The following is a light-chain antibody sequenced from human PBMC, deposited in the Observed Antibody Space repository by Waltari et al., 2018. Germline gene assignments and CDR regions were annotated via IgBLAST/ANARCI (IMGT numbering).Light chain of an antibody. V-gene: IGKV2-28*01. CDR1: QSLLRSIGYHF. CDR2: LGS. J-gene: IGKJ3*01. Sequence: DIVMTQSPLSLSVTPGEPASISCRSSQSLLRSIGYHFLDWYLQKPGQPPQLLISLGSDRASGVPDRFSGSGTGTDFTLKISRVEAEDVGIYYCMQALHTPTTFGPGTKVEVK. CDR3: MQALHTPTT.